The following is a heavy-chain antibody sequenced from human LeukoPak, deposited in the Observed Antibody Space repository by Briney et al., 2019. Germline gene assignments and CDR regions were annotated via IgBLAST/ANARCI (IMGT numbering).Heavy chain of an antibody. CDR1: GFTFSDYY. CDR3: ANTRYCSSTSCYPIEDY. D-gene: IGHD2-2*01. Sequence: GGSLRLSCAASGFTFSDYYMSWIRQAPGKGLEWVSYISSSGSTIYYADSVKGRFTISRDNAKNSLYLQMNSLRAEDTAVYYCANTRYCSSTSCYPIEDYWGQGTLVTVSS. V-gene: IGHV3-11*04. CDR2: ISSSGSTI. J-gene: IGHJ4*02.